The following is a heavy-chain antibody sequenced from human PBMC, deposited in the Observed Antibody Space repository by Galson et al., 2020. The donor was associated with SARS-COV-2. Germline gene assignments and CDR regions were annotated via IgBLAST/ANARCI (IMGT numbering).Heavy chain of an antibody. J-gene: IGHJ4*02. D-gene: IGHD3-10*01. Sequence: SQTLSLTCTVSGGSISSYYWNWIRQSPGKGLEWIGYIYYSGSPNYNPSLKSRVTISVDTSKNQFSLRLKSVTAADTAVYYCAREGSGGYTPFHSWCQRTLVPFSS. CDR3: AREGSGGYTPFHS. CDR2: IYYSGSP. V-gene: IGHV4-59*01. CDR1: GGSISSYY.